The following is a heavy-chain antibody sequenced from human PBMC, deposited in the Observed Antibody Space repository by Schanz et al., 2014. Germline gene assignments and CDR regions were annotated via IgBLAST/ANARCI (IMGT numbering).Heavy chain of an antibody. CDR1: GFTFHTYD. V-gene: IGHV3-30-3*01. CDR2: VSHDGHRD. CDR3: ERENSRGYYPAVTYYIDV. Sequence: QVHLVESGGGVVQPGRSLRLSCAASGFTFHTYDMHWVRQAPGKGLEWVAQVSHDGHRDFYADSVKGRFTVSRDNNWKTLSLQMNSLRSEDTAIYHGERENSRGYYPAVTYYIDVWGKGTTVTVSS. D-gene: IGHD1-26*01. J-gene: IGHJ6*03.